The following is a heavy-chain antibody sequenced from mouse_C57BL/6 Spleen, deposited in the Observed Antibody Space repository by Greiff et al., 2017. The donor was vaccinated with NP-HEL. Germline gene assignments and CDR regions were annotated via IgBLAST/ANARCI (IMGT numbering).Heavy chain of an antibody. CDR1: GYTFSSYW. D-gene: IGHD2-1*01. CDR2: IYPGNGDT. V-gene: IGHV1-80*01. Sequence: QVQLKQSGAELVKPGASVKISCKASGYTFSSYWMNWVKQRPGKGLEWIGQIYPGNGDTNYNGKFKGKATLTADKSSSTAYMQLSSLASYDSAGYICARDGNYYAMDYWGQGTSVTVSS. CDR3: ARDGNYYAMDY. J-gene: IGHJ4*01.